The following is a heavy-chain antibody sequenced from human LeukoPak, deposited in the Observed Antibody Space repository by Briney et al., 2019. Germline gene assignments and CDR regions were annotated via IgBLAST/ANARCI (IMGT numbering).Heavy chain of an antibody. D-gene: IGHD3-3*01. CDR1: GFTFSNYW. CDR3: ARDNGVVHGVYYMDV. Sequence: PGGSLRLSCAASGFTFSNYWMTWVRQAPGKGLEWVADIKHDGSEKLYVNSVRGRFTISRDNAKMSLFLQMNSLRAEDTAVYYCARDNGVVHGVYYMDVWGKGTTVTVS. J-gene: IGHJ6*03. CDR2: IKHDGSEK. V-gene: IGHV3-7*01.